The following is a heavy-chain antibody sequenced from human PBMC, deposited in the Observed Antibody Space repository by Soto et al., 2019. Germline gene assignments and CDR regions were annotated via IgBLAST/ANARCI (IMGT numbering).Heavy chain of an antibody. Sequence: PGGSLRLSCAASGFTFSSYWMSWVRQAPGKGLEWVANIKQDGSEKYYVDSVKGRFTISRDNAKNSLYLQMNSLRAEDTAVYYCARDKLLSWNYVGGMDVWGQGTTVTVSS. V-gene: IGHV3-7*01. CDR2: IKQDGSEK. J-gene: IGHJ6*02. CDR3: ARDKLLSWNYVGGMDV. D-gene: IGHD1-7*01. CDR1: GFTFSSYW.